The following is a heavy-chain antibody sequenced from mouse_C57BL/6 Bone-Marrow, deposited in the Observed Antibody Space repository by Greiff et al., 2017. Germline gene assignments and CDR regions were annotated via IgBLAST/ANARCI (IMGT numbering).Heavy chain of an antibody. CDR3: TLIYYYGSRGYFDV. D-gene: IGHD1-1*01. CDR1: GFTFSNYW. V-gene: IGHV6-3*01. CDR2: IRLKSDNYAT. J-gene: IGHJ1*03. Sequence: EVMLVESGGGLVQPGGSMKLSCVASGFTFSNYWMNWVRQSPEKGLEWVAQIRLKSDNYATHYAESVKGRFTISRDDSKSSVYLQMNNLRAEDTGIYYCTLIYYYGSRGYFDVWGTGTTVTVSS.